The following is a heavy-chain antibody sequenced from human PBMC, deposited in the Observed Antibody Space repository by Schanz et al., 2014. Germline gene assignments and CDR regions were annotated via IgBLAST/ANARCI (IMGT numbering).Heavy chain of an antibody. CDR2: IYSGIGA. CDR3: AKGMGYCSGGTCYDYYYYGLDV. CDR1: GFTFITYT. J-gene: IGHJ6*02. Sequence: EVLLVESGGGLVKPGGSLRLSCEASGFTFITYTMNWVRQAPGKGLEWVSVIYSGIGAYYADSVKDRFTVSRDNSENTLYLQMNSLSADDTAVFYCAKGMGYCSGGTCYDYYYYGLDVWGQGTTVTVS. V-gene: IGHV3-66*01. D-gene: IGHD2-15*01.